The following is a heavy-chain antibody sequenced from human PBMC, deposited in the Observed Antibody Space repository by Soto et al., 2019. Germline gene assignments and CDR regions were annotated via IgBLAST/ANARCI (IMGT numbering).Heavy chain of an antibody. J-gene: IGHJ4*02. D-gene: IGHD3-22*01. CDR3: ARGWGYDSTDYYYAY. CDR1: GGSFNRHT. V-gene: IGHV1-69*01. CDR2: IIPIVGTA. Sequence: QVQMVQSGAEVRKPGSSVRVSCKASGGSFNRHTISWVRQAHGQGLEWMGGIIPIVGTANHAQKFQGRVTIIADESTSTVYMELSSLRSDDTAIYYCARGWGYDSTDYYYAYWGQGTMVIVSS.